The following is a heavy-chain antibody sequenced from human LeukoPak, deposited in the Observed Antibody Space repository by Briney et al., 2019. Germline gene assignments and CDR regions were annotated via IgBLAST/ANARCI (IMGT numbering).Heavy chain of an antibody. CDR2: ISNDGADK. D-gene: IGHD3-22*01. Sequence: PVGPLTLSCAASGFTFSSYVMYWVRQAPGKGLEWVAVISNDGADKYYADSVKGRFTIFRDDSKNTLFLQMNSLRPEDTAMYYCAKYQGYDSDYMAVWGQGALVTVSS. CDR1: GFTFSSYV. CDR3: AKYQGYDSDYMAV. V-gene: IGHV3-30*18. J-gene: IGHJ4*02.